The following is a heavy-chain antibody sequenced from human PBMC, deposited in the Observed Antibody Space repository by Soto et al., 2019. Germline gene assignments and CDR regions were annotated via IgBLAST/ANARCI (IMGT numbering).Heavy chain of an antibody. CDR3: AKDLGYSTYYYGYVDL. V-gene: IGHV3-9*01. CDR1: GFTFDDYA. CDR2: ITWNSGII. Sequence: EVQLVESGGGLGQPGRSLRLSCAASGFTFDDYAMHWVRKPPGKGLEWVSGITWNSGIIGYADSVKGRFTISRDNAKNALYLQMNSLRPEDTALYYCAKDLGYSTYYYGYVDLWGRGTLVSVSS. J-gene: IGHJ2*01. D-gene: IGHD6-13*01.